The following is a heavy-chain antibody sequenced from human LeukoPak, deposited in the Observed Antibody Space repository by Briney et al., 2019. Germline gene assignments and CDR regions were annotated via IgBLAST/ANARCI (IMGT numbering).Heavy chain of an antibody. D-gene: IGHD2-8*01. Sequence: GGSLRLSCAASGFTFSSYAMHWVRQAPGKGLEWVAVISYDGSNKYYADSVKGRFTISRDNSKNTLYLQMNSLRAEDTAVYYCARDRQPYCTNGVCFTPAGRVWGQGTLVTVSS. V-gene: IGHV3-30-3*01. CDR2: ISYDGSNK. CDR3: ARDRQPYCTNGVCFTPAGRV. CDR1: GFTFSSYA. J-gene: IGHJ4*02.